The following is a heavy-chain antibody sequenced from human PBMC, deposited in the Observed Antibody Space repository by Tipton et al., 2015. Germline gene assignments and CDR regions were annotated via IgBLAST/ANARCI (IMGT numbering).Heavy chain of an antibody. J-gene: IGHJ4*02. CDR1: GFTFSTYA. CDR3: ARDGQQPPGVDY. Sequence: SLRLSCAASGFTFSTYAMHWVRQAPGKGLEWVANINQDGSEIYYVDSVKGRFTISRDNAKNSLYLQMNSLRAEDTAAYYCARDGQQPPGVDYWGQGTLVTVSS. D-gene: IGHD6-13*01. CDR2: INQDGSEI. V-gene: IGHV3-7*01.